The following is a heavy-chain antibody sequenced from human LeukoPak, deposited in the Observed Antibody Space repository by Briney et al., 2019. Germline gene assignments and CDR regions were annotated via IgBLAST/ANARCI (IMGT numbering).Heavy chain of an antibody. V-gene: IGHV3-30*02. CDR2: IWFDGSNE. Sequence: PGGSLRLSCTASGYTFCPYGMHWPRRAPDRGLEWVAFIWFDGSNEYYEGSVKGRFTISRDNSKNTLYLQMNSLRGEDTAVYYCCGDFDYWGQGTLVTVSS. D-gene: IGHD2-21*01. CDR3: CGDFDY. J-gene: IGHJ4*02. CDR1: GYTFCPYG.